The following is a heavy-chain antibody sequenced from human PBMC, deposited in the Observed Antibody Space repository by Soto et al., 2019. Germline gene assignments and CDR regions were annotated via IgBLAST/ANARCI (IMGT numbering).Heavy chain of an antibody. D-gene: IGHD2-15*01. CDR2: ISGSGGST. CDR1: GFTFSSYA. CDR3: AKGMKGYCSGGSCYSRFNY. Sequence: PGGSLRLSCAASGFTFSSYAMSWVRQAPGKGLEWVSAISGSGGSTYYADSVKGRFTISRDNSKNTLYLQMNSLRAEDTAVYYCAKGMKGYCSGGSCYSRFNYWGQGTLVTVSS. V-gene: IGHV3-23*01. J-gene: IGHJ4*02.